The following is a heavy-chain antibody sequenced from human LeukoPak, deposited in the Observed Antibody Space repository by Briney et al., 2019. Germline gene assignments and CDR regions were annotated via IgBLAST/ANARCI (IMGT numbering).Heavy chain of an antibody. CDR2: IGGGGGGT. V-gene: IGHV3-23*01. D-gene: IGHD3-22*01. CDR3: AKSNSGYLRPLDY. J-gene: IGHJ4*02. Sequence: GGSLRLSCAASGFTFSSYAMSWVRQAPGKGLEWVSAIGGGGGGTYYADSVRGRFTVSRDNSKNTLYLQVNSLRAEDTAVYYCAKSNSGYLRPLDYWGQGTLVTVSS. CDR1: GFTFSSYA.